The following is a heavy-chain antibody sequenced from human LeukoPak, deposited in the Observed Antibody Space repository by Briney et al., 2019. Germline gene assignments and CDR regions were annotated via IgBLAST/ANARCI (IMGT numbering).Heavy chain of an antibody. Sequence: SETLSLTCTVSGGSVSSYYWSWIRQPAGKGLEWIGEINHSGSTNYNPSLKSRVTISVDTSKNQFSLKLSSVTAADTAVYYCARARLINTYYDFWSGYPSPFDYWGQGTLVTVSS. D-gene: IGHD3-3*01. J-gene: IGHJ4*02. V-gene: IGHV4-34*01. CDR2: INHSGST. CDR3: ARARLINTYYDFWSGYPSPFDY. CDR1: GGSVSSYY.